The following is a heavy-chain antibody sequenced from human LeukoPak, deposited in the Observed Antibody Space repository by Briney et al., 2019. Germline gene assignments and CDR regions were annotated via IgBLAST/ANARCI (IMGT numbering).Heavy chain of an antibody. J-gene: IGHJ6*03. CDR3: AKDVDYSNFWGALYYMDV. V-gene: IGHV3-23*01. D-gene: IGHD4-11*01. CDR1: GFTFSSYA. Sequence: GGSLRLSCAASGFTFSSYAMSWVRQAPGKGLEWVSAISGSGGSTYYADSVKGRFTISRDNSKNTLYLQMNSLRAEDTAVYYCAKDVDYSNFWGALYYMDVWGKGTTVTVSS. CDR2: ISGSGGST.